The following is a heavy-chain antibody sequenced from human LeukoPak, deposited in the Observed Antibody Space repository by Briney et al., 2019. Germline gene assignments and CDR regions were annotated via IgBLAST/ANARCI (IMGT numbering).Heavy chain of an antibody. J-gene: IGHJ5*02. CDR3: ARARESYCSSTSCYWFDP. Sequence: GGSLRLSCAASGFTVSSNYMSWVRQAPGKGLEWVSVIYSGGSTYYADSVKGRFTISRDNSKNTLYLQMNSLRAEDTAVYCCARARESYCSSTSCYWFDPWGQGTLVTVSS. CDR2: IYSGGST. D-gene: IGHD2-2*01. V-gene: IGHV3-66*02. CDR1: GFTVSSNY.